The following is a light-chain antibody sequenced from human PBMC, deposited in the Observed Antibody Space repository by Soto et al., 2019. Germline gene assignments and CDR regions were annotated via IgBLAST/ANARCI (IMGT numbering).Light chain of an antibody. J-gene: IGKJ1*01. CDR2: GAS. CDR3: QQYGSTPPT. CDR1: ESVSNDH. Sequence: EIVLTQSPGTLSLSPGERATLSCRASESVSNDHLAWYQRKPGQAPRLLIYGASYRATVIPYRFSGSGSGTDFTLTIARLEAEDSAVYICQQYGSTPPTFGLGTKVEI. V-gene: IGKV3-20*01.